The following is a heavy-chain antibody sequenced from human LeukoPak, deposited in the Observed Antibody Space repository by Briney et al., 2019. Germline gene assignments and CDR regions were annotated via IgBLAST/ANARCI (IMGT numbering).Heavy chain of an antibody. D-gene: IGHD6-19*01. CDR3: AKGGGGWYVGAFDI. CDR2: ISGSGGST. Sequence: PGGSLRLSCAASGFTFSSYAVSWVRQAPGKGLEWVSAISGSGGSTYYADSVKGRFTISRDNSKNTLYLQVNSLRAEDTAVYYCAKGGGGWYVGAFDIWGQGTMVTVSS. CDR1: GFTFSSYA. J-gene: IGHJ3*02. V-gene: IGHV3-23*01.